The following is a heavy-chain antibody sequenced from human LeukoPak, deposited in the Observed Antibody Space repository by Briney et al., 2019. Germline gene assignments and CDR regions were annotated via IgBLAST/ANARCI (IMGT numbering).Heavy chain of an antibody. D-gene: IGHD5-18*01. V-gene: IGHV4-31*01. CDR3: ARSQSGYSYGYEFDP. CDR2: IYYSGST. CDR1: GGSISSGGYS. Sequence: SETLSLTCTVYGGSISSGGYSWSWIRPHPGKGLEWIGYIYYSGSTYYNPSLKSQVTISVDTSKNQCSLKLSSVTAADTAVYYCARSQSGYSYGYEFDPWGQGTLVTVSS. J-gene: IGHJ5*02.